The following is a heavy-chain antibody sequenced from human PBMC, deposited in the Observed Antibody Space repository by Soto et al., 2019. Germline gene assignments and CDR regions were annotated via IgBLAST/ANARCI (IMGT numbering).Heavy chain of an antibody. J-gene: IGHJ4*02. V-gene: IGHV1-24*01. CDR3: ATFRMVTRLATGFDY. Sequence: ASVKVSCKVSGYTLTELSMHWVRQAPGKGLEWMGGFDPEDGEKIYAQKFQGRVTMTEDTSTDTAYMELSSLRSEDTVVYYCATFRMVTRLATGFDYWGQGTLVSVSS. CDR2: FDPEDGEK. CDR1: GYTLTELS. D-gene: IGHD3-10*01.